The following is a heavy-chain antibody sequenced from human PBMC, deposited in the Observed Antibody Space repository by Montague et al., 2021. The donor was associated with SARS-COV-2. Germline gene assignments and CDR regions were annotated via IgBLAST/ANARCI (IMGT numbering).Heavy chain of an antibody. CDR1: GGSISSYY. J-gene: IGHJ6*02. CDR3: ARRVWWLPGMGV. CDR2: IYYSGST. D-gene: IGHD2-21*01. Sequence: SETLSLTCTVSGGSISSYYWSWIRQPPGKGLEWIGYIYYSGSTNYNPSLKSRVTISVDTSKNQFSLKLSSVTAADTAVYYCARRVWWLPGMGVWGQGTTVTVSS. V-gene: IGHV4-59*01.